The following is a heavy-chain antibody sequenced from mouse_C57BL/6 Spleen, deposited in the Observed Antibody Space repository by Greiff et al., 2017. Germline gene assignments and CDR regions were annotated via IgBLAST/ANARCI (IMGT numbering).Heavy chain of an antibody. Sequence: QVQLQQPGAELVKPGASVKLSCKASGYTFTSYWMHWVKQRPGQGLEWIGMIHPNSGSTNYNEKFKSKATLTVDKSSSTAYMQRSSLTSEDSAVYYCAGYDYDDYFDYWGQGTTLTVSS. V-gene: IGHV1-64*01. CDR3: AGYDYDDYFDY. CDR1: GYTFTSYW. D-gene: IGHD2-4*01. J-gene: IGHJ2*01. CDR2: IHPNSGST.